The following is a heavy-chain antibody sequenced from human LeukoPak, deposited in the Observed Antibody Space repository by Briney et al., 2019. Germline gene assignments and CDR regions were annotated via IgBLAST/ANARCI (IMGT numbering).Heavy chain of an antibody. CDR1: GFTFSSYG. J-gene: IGHJ4*02. CDR2: INSDGSST. V-gene: IGHV3-74*01. D-gene: IGHD4-17*01. Sequence: GGSLRLSCAASGFTFSSYGMHWVRQAPGKGLVWVSRINSDGSSTSYADSVKGRFTISRDNAKNTLYLQMNSLRAEDTAVYYCASLPTVTTGYYFDYWGQGTLVTVSS. CDR3: ASLPTVTTGYYFDY.